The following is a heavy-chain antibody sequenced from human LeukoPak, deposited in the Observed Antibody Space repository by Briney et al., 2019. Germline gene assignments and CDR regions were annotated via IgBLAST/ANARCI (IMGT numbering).Heavy chain of an antibody. D-gene: IGHD5-18*01. CDR3: ARYGYGYSDY. Sequence: PSETLSLTCTVSGGSISSGSYYWSWIRQPAGKGLEWIGRIYTSGSTNYNPSLKSRVTISLDTSKNQFSLKLTSVTAADTAVYYCARYGYGYSDYWGQGTLVTVSS. V-gene: IGHV4-61*02. CDR1: GGSISSGSYY. CDR2: IYTSGST. J-gene: IGHJ4*02.